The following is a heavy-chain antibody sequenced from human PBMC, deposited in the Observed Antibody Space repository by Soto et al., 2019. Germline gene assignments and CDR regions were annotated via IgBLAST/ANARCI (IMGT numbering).Heavy chain of an antibody. J-gene: IGHJ5*02. CDR1: GGSISSYY. Sequence: SETLSLTCTVSGGSISSYYWSWIRQPAGKGLEWIGRIYTSGGTNYNPSLKSRVTMSVDTSKNQFSLKLSSVTAADTAVYYCARGGRAVTRLGITMVRGVGNNWFDPWGQGTLVTVSS. CDR2: IYTSGGT. CDR3: ARGGRAVTRLGITMVRGVGNNWFDP. D-gene: IGHD3-10*01. V-gene: IGHV4-4*07.